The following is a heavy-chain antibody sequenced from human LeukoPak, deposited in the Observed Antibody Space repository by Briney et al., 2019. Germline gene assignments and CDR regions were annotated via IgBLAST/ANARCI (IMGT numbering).Heavy chain of an antibody. CDR2: INWNGGST. Sequence: PGGSLRLACAASGFTFDDYGMSWVRQAPGKGLEWVSGINWNGGSTGYADSVKGRFTISGDNAKNSLYLQMNSLRAEYTAVYYCARDGGYCSSTSCYPDYWGQGTLVTVSS. D-gene: IGHD2-2*01. J-gene: IGHJ4*02. CDR1: GFTFDDYG. CDR3: ARDGGYCSSTSCYPDY. V-gene: IGHV3-20*04.